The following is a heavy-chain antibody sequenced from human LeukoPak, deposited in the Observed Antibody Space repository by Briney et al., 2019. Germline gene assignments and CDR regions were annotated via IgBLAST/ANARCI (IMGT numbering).Heavy chain of an antibody. CDR1: GFTFTNYA. V-gene: IGHV3-48*04. CDR3: ARDGGWDSSSNWFDP. CDR2: ISSSSSTI. Sequence: PGGSLRLSCAASGFTFTNYAMTWVRQAPGKGLEWVSYISSSSSTIYYADSVKGRFTISRDNAKNSLYLQMNSLRAEDTAVYYCARDGGWDSSSNWFDPWGQGTLVTVSS. J-gene: IGHJ5*02. D-gene: IGHD6-13*01.